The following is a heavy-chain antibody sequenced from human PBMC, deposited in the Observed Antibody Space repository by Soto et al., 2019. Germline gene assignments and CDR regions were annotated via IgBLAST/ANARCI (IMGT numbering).Heavy chain of an antibody. J-gene: IGHJ6*02. CDR2: IYYSGST. D-gene: IGHD3-9*01. CDR1: GGSVSSGSYY. V-gene: IGHV4-61*01. CDR3: ARENFDLVYYYYGMDV. Sequence: QVQLQESGPGLVKPSETLSLTCTVSGGSVSSGSYYWSWIRQPPGKGLEWIGYIYYSGSTNYNPSLKSRVTISVDTSKNQFSLKLSSVTAADTAVYYCARENFDLVYYYYGMDVWGQGTTVTVSS.